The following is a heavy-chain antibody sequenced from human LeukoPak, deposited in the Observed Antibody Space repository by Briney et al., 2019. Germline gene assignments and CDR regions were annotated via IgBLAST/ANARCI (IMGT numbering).Heavy chain of an antibody. CDR1: GYSFTSYW. J-gene: IGHJ5*02. CDR2: IYPGDSDT. Sequence: GESLKISCKGSGYSFTSYWIGWVRQMPGKGLEWMGIIYPGDSDTRYSPSFQGQVTISADKSISTAYLQWSSLKASDTAMYYCARGIRVRGVIPAHRPSFDPWGQGTLVTVSS. CDR3: ARGIRVRGVIPAHRPSFDP. D-gene: IGHD3-10*01. V-gene: IGHV5-51*01.